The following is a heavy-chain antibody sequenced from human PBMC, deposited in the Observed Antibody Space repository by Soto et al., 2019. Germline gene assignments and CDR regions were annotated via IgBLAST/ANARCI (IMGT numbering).Heavy chain of an antibody. Sequence: QVQVVQSGAEVKKPGASVKVSCKASGYTFTSYAMHWVRQAPGQRLEWMGWINPGNGNTKNSQKFQGRVTITRDTFASTAYMELSSLRSEDRAVYYCARGASSVTTFYFDLWGRGTLVTVSS. CDR2: INPGNGNT. CDR3: ARGASSVTTFYFDL. D-gene: IGHD4-17*01. J-gene: IGHJ2*01. CDR1: GYTFTSYA. V-gene: IGHV1-3*01.